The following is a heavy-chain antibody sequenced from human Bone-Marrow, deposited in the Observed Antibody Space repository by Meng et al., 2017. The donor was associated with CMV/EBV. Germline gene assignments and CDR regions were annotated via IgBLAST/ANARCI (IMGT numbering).Heavy chain of an antibody. CDR2: IYYSGST. D-gene: IGHD3-10*01. Sequence: SETLSLTCTVSGGPISSDDYYWSWIRQPPGKGLEWIGYIYYSGSTYYSPSLKRRVTISVDTSKNQFSLKLSSMTAADTAGYYCVRLLFGGTMDVWGQGTTVTVSS. CDR3: VRLLFGGTMDV. V-gene: IGHV4-30-4*08. CDR1: GGPISSDDYY. J-gene: IGHJ6*02.